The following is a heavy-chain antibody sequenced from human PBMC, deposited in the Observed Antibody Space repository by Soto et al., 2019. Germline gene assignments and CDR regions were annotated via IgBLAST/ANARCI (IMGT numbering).Heavy chain of an antibody. CDR2: IYHSGST. V-gene: IGHV4-4*02. CDR1: GGSISSSNW. Sequence: LRETLSLTCAVSGGSISSSNWWSWVRQPPGKGLEWIGEIYHSGSTNYNPSLKSRVTISVDKSKNQFSLKLSSVTAADTAVYYCASGYSGYDSYYYGMDVWGQGTTVTVSS. CDR3: ASGYSGYDSYYYGMDV. J-gene: IGHJ6*02. D-gene: IGHD5-12*01.